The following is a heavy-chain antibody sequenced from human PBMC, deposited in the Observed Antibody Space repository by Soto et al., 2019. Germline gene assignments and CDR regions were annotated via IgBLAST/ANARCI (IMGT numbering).Heavy chain of an antibody. CDR2: ISGSGGTT. CDR3: AKGRAHGGTCYCELDC. J-gene: IGHJ4*02. CDR1: GFTFSSYA. Sequence: GGSLRLSCAASGFTFSSYAMSWVRQAPGKGLEWVSVISGSGGTTFYADSVKGRFTISRDNSKNTLYLQMSSLRAEDTAVYYCAKGRAHGGTCYCELDCWGQGTLVTVSS. V-gene: IGHV3-23*01. D-gene: IGHD2-15*01.